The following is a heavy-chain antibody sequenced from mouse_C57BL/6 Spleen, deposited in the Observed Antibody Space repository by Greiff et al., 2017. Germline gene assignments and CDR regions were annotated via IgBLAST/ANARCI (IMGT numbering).Heavy chain of an antibody. CDR2: ISSGGSYT. D-gene: IGHD1-1*01. Sequence: EVKLVESGGDLVKPGGSLKLSCAASGFTFSSYGMSWVRQTPDKRLEWVATISSGGSYTYYPDSVKGRFTISRDNAKNSLYLQMSSLKSEDTAIYYCARFYYGSSYWFAYWGQGTLVTVSA. J-gene: IGHJ3*01. V-gene: IGHV5-6*01. CDR3: ARFYYGSSYWFAY. CDR1: GFTFSSYG.